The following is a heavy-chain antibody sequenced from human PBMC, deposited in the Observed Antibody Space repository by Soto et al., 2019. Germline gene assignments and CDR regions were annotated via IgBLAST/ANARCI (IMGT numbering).Heavy chain of an antibody. CDR3: VGGQYYFDY. J-gene: IGHJ4*02. Sequence: QVQLVESGGGVVQPGRSLRLSCAASGFPFTSYGMHWVREGPDKGLEWVAIISYDGSEKYYADSVKGRFTISRDNSKNALDLQMNSLRPEDTALYYCVGGQYYFDYRGQGTLVIVSS. CDR2: ISYDGSEK. CDR1: GFPFTSYG. D-gene: IGHD3-10*01. V-gene: IGHV3-30*03.